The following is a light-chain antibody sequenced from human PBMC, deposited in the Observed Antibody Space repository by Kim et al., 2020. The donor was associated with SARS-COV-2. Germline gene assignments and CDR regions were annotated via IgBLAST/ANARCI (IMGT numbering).Light chain of an antibody. V-gene: IGKV3-11*01. CDR2: DAS. CDR1: QSISGY. CDR3: QDRTNWPPS. J-gene: IGKJ5*01. Sequence: PGDRATLFCRASQSISGYLAWFQQKPGQAPRLLIYDASSRATGISSRFSGGGSGTDFTLTISSLEPEDSAVYYCQDRTNWPPSFGQGPRLEI.